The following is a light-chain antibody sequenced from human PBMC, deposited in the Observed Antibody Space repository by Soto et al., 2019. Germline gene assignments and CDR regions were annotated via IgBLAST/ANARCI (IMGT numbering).Light chain of an antibody. CDR3: QQYNSYPRT. J-gene: IGKJ1*01. V-gene: IGKV1-5*01. CDR1: QDITNY. CDR2: DAS. Sequence: DIQMTQSPSTLSASVGDRFTITCRASQDITNYLNWYQQKPGKAPKXXIYDASSLESGVPSRFSGSGSGTEFTLTISSLKHDDFATYYCQQYNSYPRTFGQGTKVDIK.